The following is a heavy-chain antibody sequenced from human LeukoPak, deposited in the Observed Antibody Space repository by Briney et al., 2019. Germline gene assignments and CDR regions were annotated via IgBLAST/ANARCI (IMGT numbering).Heavy chain of an antibody. CDR1: GGSISSYY. V-gene: IGHV4-4*07. CDR3: AREDRSRLWSGYNNGFDP. D-gene: IGHD3-3*01. Sequence: SETLSLTCTVSGGSISSYYWSWIRQPAGKGLEWIGRIYTSGSTNYNPSLKSRVTMSVDTSKNQFSLKLSSVSAADTAVYYCAREDRSRLWSGYNNGFDPWGQGTLVTVSS. J-gene: IGHJ5*02. CDR2: IYTSGST.